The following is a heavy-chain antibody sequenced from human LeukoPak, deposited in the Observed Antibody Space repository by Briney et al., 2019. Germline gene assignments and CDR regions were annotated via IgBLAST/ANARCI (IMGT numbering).Heavy chain of an antibody. J-gene: IGHJ4*02. CDR2: MNPNSGNT. V-gene: IGHV1-8*02. Sequence: ASVKVSCKASGYTFTGYYMHWVRQATGQGLEWMGWMNPNSGNTGYAQKFQGRVTMTRNTSISTAYMELSSLRSEDTAVYYCARGLWKDSSTSWKGGYWGQGTLVTVSS. D-gene: IGHD2-2*01. CDR3: ARGLWKDSSTSWKGGY. CDR1: GYTFTGYY.